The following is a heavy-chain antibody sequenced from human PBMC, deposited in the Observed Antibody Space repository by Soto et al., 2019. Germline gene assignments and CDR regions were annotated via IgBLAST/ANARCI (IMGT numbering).Heavy chain of an antibody. Sequence: PGGSLRLSCATSGFILSDCAMNWVRQAPGKGLEWVSYISSSSSVIDYADSVKGRFTVSRDNARNSLYLQMNSLRAEDTAVYYCAKYDSTLSGYLDYWGQGTLVTVSS. V-gene: IGHV3-48*01. D-gene: IGHD3-22*01. J-gene: IGHJ4*02. CDR1: GFILSDCA. CDR3: AKYDSTLSGYLDY. CDR2: ISSSSSVI.